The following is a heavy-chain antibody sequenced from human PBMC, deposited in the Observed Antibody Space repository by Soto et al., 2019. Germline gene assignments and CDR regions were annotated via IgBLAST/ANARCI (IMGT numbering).Heavy chain of an antibody. V-gene: IGHV4-30-4*01. CDR3: VRKTGTTFLGSFFDH. D-gene: IGHD1-7*01. CDR1: GVSITSGDNY. J-gene: IGHJ4*02. Sequence: PSETLSLTCTVSGVSITSGDNYWSWIRQPPGKGLEWIGYIFYIGNAYYNPSLQSRVTISVDTSRNQFSLRLTSVTAADTAVYYCVRKTGTTFLGSFFDHWSQGTLVTVSS. CDR2: IFYIGNA.